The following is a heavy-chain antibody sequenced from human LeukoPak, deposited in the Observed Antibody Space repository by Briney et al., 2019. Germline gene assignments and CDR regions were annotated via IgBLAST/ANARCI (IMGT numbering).Heavy chain of an antibody. Sequence: GEFLKISCKGSGYSFTSYWIGWVRQMPGKGLEWMGIIYPGDSDTRYSPSFQGQVTISADKSISTAYLQWSSLKASDTAMYYCARCETTVTTWNYFDYWGQGTLVTVSS. J-gene: IGHJ4*02. CDR1: GYSFTSYW. CDR2: IYPGDSDT. D-gene: IGHD4-17*01. CDR3: ARCETTVTTWNYFDY. V-gene: IGHV5-51*01.